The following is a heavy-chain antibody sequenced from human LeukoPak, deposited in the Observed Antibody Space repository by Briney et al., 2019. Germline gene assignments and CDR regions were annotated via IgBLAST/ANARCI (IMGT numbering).Heavy chain of an antibody. CDR3: ARDPSNTSGNHAWFDY. V-gene: IGHV1-18*01. Sequence: GAPVKVSCQAFAYTFTRYGISWVRQAPGQGLEWIGWISCYNGNTHYAQNYQGRLTLTTDTSTSTVYMELRSLRSDDTAVYYCARDPSNTSGNHAWFDYWGQGTLVTVSS. D-gene: IGHD2-15*01. J-gene: IGHJ4*02. CDR1: AYTFTRYG. CDR2: ISCYNGNT.